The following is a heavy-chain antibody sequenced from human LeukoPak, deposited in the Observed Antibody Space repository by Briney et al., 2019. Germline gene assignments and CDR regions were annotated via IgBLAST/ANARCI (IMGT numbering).Heavy chain of an antibody. CDR1: GGTFSSYT. D-gene: IGHD1-26*01. J-gene: IGHJ4*02. Sequence: GASVKVSCKASGGTFSSYTISWVRQAPGQGLEWMGRIIPILGIANYAQKFQGRVTITADKSTSTAYMELSSLRSEDTAAYYCARGDSPVGATAGWGQGTLVTVSS. V-gene: IGHV1-69*02. CDR2: IIPILGIA. CDR3: ARGDSPVGATAG.